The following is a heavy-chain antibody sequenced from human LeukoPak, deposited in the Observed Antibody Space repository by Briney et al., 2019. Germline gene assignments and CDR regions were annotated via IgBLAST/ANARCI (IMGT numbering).Heavy chain of an antibody. Sequence: ASVKVSCKASGYTFTSYGISWVRQAPGQGLEWMGWIRAYNGNTNYAQKLQGRVTMTTDTSTSTAYMELGSLRSDDTAVYYCARDIDFWSGSPFFDYWGQGTLVTVSS. CDR2: IRAYNGNT. J-gene: IGHJ4*02. CDR1: GYTFTSYG. CDR3: ARDIDFWSGSPFFDY. D-gene: IGHD3-3*01. V-gene: IGHV1-18*01.